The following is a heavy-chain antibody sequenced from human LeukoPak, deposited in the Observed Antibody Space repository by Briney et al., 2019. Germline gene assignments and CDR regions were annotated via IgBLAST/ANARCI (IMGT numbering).Heavy chain of an antibody. CDR2: IIPIFGTA. D-gene: IGHD6-19*01. Sequence: SVKVSCKASGGTFSSYAISWVRQAPGQGLEWMGGIIPIFGTANYAQKFQGGVTITADESTSTAYMELSSLRSEDTAVYYCARDRGGGSGWYRGWFDPWGQGTLVTVSS. V-gene: IGHV1-69*01. CDR1: GGTFSSYA. CDR3: ARDRGGGSGWYRGWFDP. J-gene: IGHJ5*02.